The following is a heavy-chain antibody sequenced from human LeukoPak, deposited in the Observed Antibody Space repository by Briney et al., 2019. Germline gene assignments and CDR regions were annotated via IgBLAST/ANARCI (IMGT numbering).Heavy chain of an antibody. CDR1: GGTFSSYA. J-gene: IGHJ6*02. CDR2: ISGSGGNT. D-gene: IGHD2-21*02. Sequence: ASVKVSCKASGGTFSSYAISWVRQAPGKGLEWVSAISGSGGNTHYADSVKGRFTISRDNSKNTLYLQMNSLRAEDTAVYYCAKNPSDSIFYGMDVWGQGTTVTVSS. CDR3: AKNPSDSIFYGMDV. V-gene: IGHV3-23*01.